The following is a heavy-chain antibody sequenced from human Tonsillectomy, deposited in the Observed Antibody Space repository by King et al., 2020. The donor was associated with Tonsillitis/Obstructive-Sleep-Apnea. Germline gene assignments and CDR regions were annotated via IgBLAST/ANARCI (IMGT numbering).Heavy chain of an antibody. CDR2: IYPGDSDT. J-gene: IGHJ3*01. D-gene: IGHD1-1*01. CDR1: GYNFTNYW. V-gene: IGHV5-51*01. Sequence: EVQLVESGAEVKKPGESLKISCKGSGYNFTNYWVDWVRQMPEKGLEFMGRIYPGDSDTRYSPSFRGQVTISADKSITTAYLHWSSLKASDTAMYYCATVGGDTTATPEAFNFWGQGTMVTVSS. CDR3: ATVGGDTTATPEAFNF.